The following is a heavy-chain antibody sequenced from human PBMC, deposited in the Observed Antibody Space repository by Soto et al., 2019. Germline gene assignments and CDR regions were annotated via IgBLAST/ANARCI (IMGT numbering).Heavy chain of an antibody. CDR1: GGTFSSYA. V-gene: IGHV1-69*06. CDR2: IIPIFGTA. CDR3: ASINIGYCSSTSCYEDY. J-gene: IGHJ4*02. D-gene: IGHD2-2*01. Sequence: ASVKVSCKASGGTFSSYAISWVRQAPGQGLEWMGGIIPIFGTANYAQKFQGRVTITADKSTSTAYMELSSLRSEDTAVYYCASINIGYCSSTSCYEDYWGQGTLVTVSS.